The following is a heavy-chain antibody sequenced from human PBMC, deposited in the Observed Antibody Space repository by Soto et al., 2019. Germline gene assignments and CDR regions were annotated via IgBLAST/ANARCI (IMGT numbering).Heavy chain of an antibody. Sequence: QVQLVESGGGLVKPGGSLRLSCAASGFTFSDYYMTWIRQAPGKGLKWVSFISGSRNYTDYADSVKGRFTISRDNAKNSLYFEMSRLGPEDTAVYYCVKEDGVVGASSAFDSWGQGTLVTVSS. J-gene: IGHJ4*02. CDR3: VKEDGVVGASSAFDS. CDR1: GFTFSDYY. V-gene: IGHV3-11*06. CDR2: ISGSRNYT. D-gene: IGHD1-26*01.